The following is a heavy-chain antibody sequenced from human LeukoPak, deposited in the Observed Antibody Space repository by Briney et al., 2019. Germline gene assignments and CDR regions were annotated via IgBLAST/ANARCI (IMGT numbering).Heavy chain of an antibody. Sequence: PGGSLRLSCAASGFTYTKHAMHWVRQAPGKGLEWVAVISYDGSNKKYADSVKGRFTISRDNSKNTLYLQMNSLGAEDTAVYYCARTLIEYSVSSCYFDYWGQGTLVTVSS. V-gene: IGHV3-30*04. D-gene: IGHD6-6*01. CDR3: ARTLIEYSVSSCYFDY. CDR1: GFTYTKHA. CDR2: ISYDGSNK. J-gene: IGHJ4*02.